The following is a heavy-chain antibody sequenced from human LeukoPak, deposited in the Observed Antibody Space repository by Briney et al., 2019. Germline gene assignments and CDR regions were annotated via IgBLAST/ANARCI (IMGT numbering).Heavy chain of an antibody. V-gene: IGHV4-4*07. CDR1: GGSISSYY. CDR3: ARGSSVHSGKFDY. J-gene: IGHJ4*02. CDR2: IYSSGST. D-gene: IGHD3-10*01. Sequence: SETLSLTCTVSGGSISSYYWSWLRQPAGRELEWIGRIYSSGSTNYNPSLKSRVTMSVDTSKNQFSLKLSSVTAADTAVYYCARGSSVHSGKFDYWGQGTLVTVSS.